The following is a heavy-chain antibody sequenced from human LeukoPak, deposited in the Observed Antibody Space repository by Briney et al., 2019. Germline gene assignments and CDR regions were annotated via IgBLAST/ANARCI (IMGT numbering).Heavy chain of an antibody. CDR2: IYSGGST. V-gene: IGHV3-NL1*01. CDR1: GFTFRSYG. D-gene: IGHD1-26*01. Sequence: GGSLRLSCAASGFTFRSYGMHWVRQAPGKGLEWVSVIYSGGSTYYADSVKGRFTISRDISNKTLYLQMNSLRVEDTALYYCAKTLVPSGIYHEDYFDYWGQGTLVTVSS. CDR3: AKTLVPSGIYHEDYFDY. J-gene: IGHJ4*02.